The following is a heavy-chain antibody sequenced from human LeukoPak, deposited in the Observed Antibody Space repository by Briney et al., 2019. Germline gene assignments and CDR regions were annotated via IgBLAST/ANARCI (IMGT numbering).Heavy chain of an antibody. J-gene: IGHJ5*02. CDR1: GGSFSGYY. Sequence: KTSETLSLTCAVYGGSFSGYYWSWIRQPPGKGLEWIGEINHSGSTNYNPSLKSRVTISVDTSKNQFSLKLSSVTAADTAVYYCARGKVVPAARYNWFDPWGQGTLVTVSS. CDR2: INHSGST. CDR3: ARGKVVPAARYNWFDP. D-gene: IGHD2-2*01. V-gene: IGHV4-34*01.